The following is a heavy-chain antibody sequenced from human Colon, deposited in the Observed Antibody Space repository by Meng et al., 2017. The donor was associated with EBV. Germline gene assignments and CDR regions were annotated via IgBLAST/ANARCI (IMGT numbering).Heavy chain of an antibody. J-gene: IGHJ5*02. CDR1: GDSITSNAW. Sequence: QGQLQEWGPGLLTSLVTRSVAGAGSGDSITSNAWWIWVRQPPGEGLEWIGQIHHTGYSTFNPSLQSRVTMSVDKSKNQFFLTVRSVTASDTAVYYCARRDYGNYPLKSPWGQGVLVTVSS. CDR2: IHHTGYS. V-gene: IGHV4-4*03. CDR3: ARRDYGNYPLKSP. D-gene: IGHD4-17*01.